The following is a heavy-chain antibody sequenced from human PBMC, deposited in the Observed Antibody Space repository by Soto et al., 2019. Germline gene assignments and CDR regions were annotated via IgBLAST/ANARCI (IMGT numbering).Heavy chain of an antibody. J-gene: IGHJ5*02. D-gene: IGHD5-12*01. CDR2: INPNSGGT. CDR3: ARPSPSGYDREEWFDP. CDR1: GYTFTGYY. Sequence: VASVKVSCKASGYTFTGYYMHWVRQAPGQGLEWMGWINPNSGGTNYAQKFQGRVTMTRDTSISTAYMELSRLRSDDTAVYYCARPSPSGYDREEWFDPWGQGTLVTVSS. V-gene: IGHV1-2*02.